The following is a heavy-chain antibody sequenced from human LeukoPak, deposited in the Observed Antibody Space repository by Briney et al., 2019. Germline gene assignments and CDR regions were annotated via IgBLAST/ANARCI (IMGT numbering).Heavy chain of an antibody. D-gene: IGHD7-27*01. CDR2: INHSEDT. V-gene: IGHV4-34*01. CDR3: ASPTGEATR. J-gene: IGHJ4*02. CDR1: GGSLRGYY. Sequence: PSETLSLTCAVYGGSLRGYYWRWVRQPPGKGLEWIGEINHSEDTNYNPSLKSRVTMSVDTSKSQFSLKLTSVTAADTAMYYCASPTGEATRWGQGTLVTVSS.